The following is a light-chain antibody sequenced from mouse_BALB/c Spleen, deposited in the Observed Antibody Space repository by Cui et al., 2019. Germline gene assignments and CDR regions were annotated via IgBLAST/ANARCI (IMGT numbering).Light chain of an antibody. V-gene: IGKV8-28*01. Sequence: DIVMRQYPSSLSVSAGEKVTIICKASQSPLNSGNQKNDLARYQQKPGQPPKLLIYEASTRESGVPERFTGSGSGTEFTLTIISVQAEDLAVYYYQNDHSYPYTFGGGTKLEIK. J-gene: IGKJ2*01. CDR3: QNDHSYPYT. CDR1: QSPLNSGNQKND. CDR2: EAS.